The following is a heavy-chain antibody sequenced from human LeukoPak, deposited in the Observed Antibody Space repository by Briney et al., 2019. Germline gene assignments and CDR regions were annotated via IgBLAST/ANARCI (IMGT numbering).Heavy chain of an antibody. D-gene: IGHD6-19*01. CDR2: IYYSGST. V-gene: IGHV4-61*01. CDR3: ATRIAVAGTVGY. J-gene: IGHJ4*02. Sequence: PSETLSLTCTVSGGSVSSGSYYWSWIRQPPGKGLEWIGYIYYSGSTNYNPSLKSRVTISVDTSKNQFSLKLSSVTAADTAVYYCATRIAVAGTVGYWGQGTLVTVSS. CDR1: GGSVSSGSYY.